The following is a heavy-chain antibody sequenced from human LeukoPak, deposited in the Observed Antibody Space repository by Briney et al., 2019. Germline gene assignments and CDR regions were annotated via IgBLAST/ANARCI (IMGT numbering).Heavy chain of an antibody. J-gene: IGHJ4*02. CDR2: INPDSGGT. CDR3: ARGLGRYSSSWYGY. D-gene: IGHD6-13*01. Sequence: ASVKVSCKASGYTFTGYYIHWMRQAPGQGLEWVGWINPDSGGTNYAQNFQGRVTVTRDSSISTAYMDLSRLTSDDTAMYYCARGLGRYSSSWYGYWGQGTLVTVSS. V-gene: IGHV1-2*02. CDR1: GYTFTGYY.